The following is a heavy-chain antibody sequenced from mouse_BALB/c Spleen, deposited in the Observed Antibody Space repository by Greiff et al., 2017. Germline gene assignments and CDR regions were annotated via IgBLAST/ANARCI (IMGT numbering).Heavy chain of an antibody. V-gene: IGHV14-3*02. CDR2: IDPANGNT. J-gene: IGHJ1*01. Sequence: EVQLQQSGAELVKPGASVKLSCTASGFNIKDTYMHWVKQRPEQGLEWIGRIDPANGNTKYDPKFQGKATITADTSSNTAYLQLSSLTSEDTAVYYCANWDGGYFDVWGAGTTVTVSS. CDR1: GFNIKDTY. CDR3: ANWDGGYFDV. D-gene: IGHD4-1*02.